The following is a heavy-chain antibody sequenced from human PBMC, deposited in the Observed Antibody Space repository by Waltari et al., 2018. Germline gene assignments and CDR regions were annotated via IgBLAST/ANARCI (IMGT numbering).Heavy chain of an antibody. V-gene: IGHV3-48*03. CDR1: GFTFSSYE. Sequence: EVQLVESGGGLVQPGGSLRLSCAASGFTFSSYEMNLVRQAPGKGLEWVSYISSSGSTIYYADSVKGRFTISRDNAKNSLYLQMNSLRAEDTAVYYCARERRTSYYDFTGLNWFDPWGQGTLVTVSS. CDR2: ISSSGSTI. J-gene: IGHJ5*02. D-gene: IGHD3-3*01. CDR3: ARERRTSYYDFTGLNWFDP.